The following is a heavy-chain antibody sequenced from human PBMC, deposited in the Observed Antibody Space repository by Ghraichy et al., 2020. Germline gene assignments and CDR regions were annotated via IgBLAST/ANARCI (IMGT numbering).Heavy chain of an antibody. CDR1: GFTFSSYA. CDR2: ISGSGGST. J-gene: IGHJ6*02. CDR3: AKERSYYGSGRGGMDV. Sequence: GGSLRLSCAASGFTFSSYAMSWVRQAPGKGLEWVSAISGSGGSTYYADSVKGRFTISRDNSKNTLYLQMNSLRAEDTAVYYCAKERSYYGSGRGGMDVWGQGTTVTVSS. D-gene: IGHD3-10*01. V-gene: IGHV3-23*01.